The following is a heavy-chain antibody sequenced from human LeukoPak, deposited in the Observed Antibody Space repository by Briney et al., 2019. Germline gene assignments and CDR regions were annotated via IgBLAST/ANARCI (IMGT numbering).Heavy chain of an antibody. V-gene: IGHV3-7*01. Sequence: PGGSLRLSCAASGFTFSRYWMSWVRQAPGKGLQWVANIKQDGSEKYYVDFVKGRFTVSRDNAKDLLYLQMSSLRVEDTALYYCARLITSEAGRGMDVWGQGTTVTVSS. CDR1: GFTFSRYW. CDR3: ARLITSEAGRGMDV. D-gene: IGHD1-14*01. CDR2: IKQDGSEK. J-gene: IGHJ6*02.